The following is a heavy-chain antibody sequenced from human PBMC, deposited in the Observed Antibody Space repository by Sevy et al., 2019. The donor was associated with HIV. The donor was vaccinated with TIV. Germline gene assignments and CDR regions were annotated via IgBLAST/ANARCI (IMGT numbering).Heavy chain of an antibody. CDR1: GFSFSIYW. CDR3: AKTYCSSTSCHYYFDY. CDR2: INSDGSST. V-gene: IGHV3-74*03. D-gene: IGHD2-2*01. J-gene: IGHJ4*02. Sequence: GGSLRLSCAASGFSFSIYWMHWVRQVPGKGLVWVSRINSDGSSTTYADSVKGRFTFSRDNAKNTLFLQMNSLRVEDTAVYYCAKTYCSSTSCHYYFDYWGQGTLVTVSS.